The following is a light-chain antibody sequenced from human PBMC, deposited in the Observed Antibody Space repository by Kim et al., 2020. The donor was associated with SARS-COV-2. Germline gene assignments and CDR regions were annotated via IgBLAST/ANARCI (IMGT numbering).Light chain of an antibody. V-gene: IGLV2-8*03. J-gene: IGLJ1*01. Sequence: PGQSVTISCTGTSSDVGGNDWVSWYQQHPGKAPKLLIYEVNKRPSGVPDRFFGSKSGNTASLTVSGLQAEDEADYYCSAYANSRGVFGTGTKVTVL. CDR2: EVN. CDR1: SSDVGGNDW. CDR3: SAYANSRGV.